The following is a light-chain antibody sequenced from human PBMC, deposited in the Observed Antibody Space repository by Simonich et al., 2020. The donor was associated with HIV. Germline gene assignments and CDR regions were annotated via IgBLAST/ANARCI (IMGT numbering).Light chain of an antibody. CDR2: DDS. V-gene: IGLV3-21*03. CDR3: QSTDSSGTLWV. J-gene: IGLJ3*02. CDR1: NIGSKS. Sequence: SYVLTQPPSVSVAPGKTARITGGGNNIGSKSVPWYQQKPGQAPVLVVYDDSDRPSGIPERFSGSTSGTIVTLTITRVQADDEADYYCQSTDSSGTLWVFGGGTKLTVL.